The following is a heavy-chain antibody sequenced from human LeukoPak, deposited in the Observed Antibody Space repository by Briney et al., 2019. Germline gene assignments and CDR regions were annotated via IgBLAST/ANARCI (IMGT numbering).Heavy chain of an antibody. J-gene: IGHJ4*02. CDR2: INPNTGGT. CDR3: ARASGDMGELSWVDY. D-gene: IGHD3-16*02. V-gene: IGHV1-2*02. Sequence: RASVKVSCQASGYTFTGYYLHWVRQAPGQGLEWMGWINPNTGGTNYPQKFQGRVTMTRDTSISTAYMELSRLRSDDTAVYYCARASGDMGELSWVDYWGQGTLVTVSS. CDR1: GYTFTGYY.